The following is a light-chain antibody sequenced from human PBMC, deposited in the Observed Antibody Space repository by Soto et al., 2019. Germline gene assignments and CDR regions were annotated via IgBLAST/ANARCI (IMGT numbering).Light chain of an antibody. CDR1: QSITDW. CDR3: QYWDNYSWT. CDR2: KAS. Sequence: DIQMTQSPSTLSASVGDRVTITCRASQSITDWLAWYQQKPGKGPKYLIYKASSLEGGAPSRFSGSESRTEFITTISTVHPDYFATYFCQYWDNYSWTFGQGTKVEIK. J-gene: IGKJ1*01. V-gene: IGKV1-5*03.